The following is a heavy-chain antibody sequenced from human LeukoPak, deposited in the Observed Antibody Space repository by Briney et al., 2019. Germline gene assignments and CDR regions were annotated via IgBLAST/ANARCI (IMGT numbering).Heavy chain of an antibody. Sequence: GGSLRLSCAASGFTFSNFWMHWVRQAPGQGLVWVSRINSDGSSTSYADSVKGRVTISRDNAKKTLYLQMNSLRAEDTAVYYCARGRSGHYFDYWGQGTLVTVSS. D-gene: IGHD5-12*01. CDR3: ARGRSGHYFDY. CDR1: GFTFSNFW. CDR2: INSDGSST. V-gene: IGHV3-74*01. J-gene: IGHJ4*02.